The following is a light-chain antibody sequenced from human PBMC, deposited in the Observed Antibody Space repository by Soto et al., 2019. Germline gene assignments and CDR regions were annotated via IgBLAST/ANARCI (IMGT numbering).Light chain of an antibody. CDR3: QQYNNWPRT. CDR2: GVS. CDR1: QSVSSN. Sequence: EIVMTQSPATLSVSPGERATLSCRASQSVSSNLAWYQQKPGQGPRLLLYGVSTRATGIPARFSGSGSGTEFTLTISSRQSEDFAIYYCQQYNNWPRTFGPGTKVDFK. V-gene: IGKV3D-15*01. J-gene: IGKJ3*01.